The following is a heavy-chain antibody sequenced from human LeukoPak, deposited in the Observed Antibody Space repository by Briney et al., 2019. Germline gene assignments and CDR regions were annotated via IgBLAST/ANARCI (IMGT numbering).Heavy chain of an antibody. J-gene: IGHJ4*02. D-gene: IGHD5-18*01. CDR3: ARDLSLYSYGTFAY. CDR1: GGSISSGDYY. Sequence: PSQTLSLTCTVSGGSISSGDYYWSWIRQPPGKGLEWIGYIYYSGSTYYNPSLKSLVTISVDTSKNQVSLKLTSVTAADTAVYYCARDLSLYSYGTFAYWGQGTLVTVSS. CDR2: IYYSGST. V-gene: IGHV4-30-4*01.